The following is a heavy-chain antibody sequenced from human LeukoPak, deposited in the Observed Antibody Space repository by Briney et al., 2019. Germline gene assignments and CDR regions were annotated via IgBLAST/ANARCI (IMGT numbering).Heavy chain of an antibody. D-gene: IGHD3-22*01. V-gene: IGHV4-61*05. CDR3: ARGVWPDYYDSSGYYGYYFDY. CDR1: GGSISGSSYY. J-gene: IGHJ4*02. CDR2: IYYSGST. Sequence: SETLSLTCTVSGGSISGSSYYWGWIRQPPGKGLEWIGYIYYSGSTNYNPSLKSRVTISVDTSKNQFSLKLSSVTAADTAVYYCARGVWPDYYDSSGYYGYYFDYWGQGTLVTVSS.